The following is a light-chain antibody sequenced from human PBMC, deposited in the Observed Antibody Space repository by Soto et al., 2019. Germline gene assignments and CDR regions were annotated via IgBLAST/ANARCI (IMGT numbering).Light chain of an antibody. V-gene: IGLV1-40*01. Sequence: QSVLTQPPSVSGAPGQRVTISCTGSSSNIGAGYDVHWYQQLPGTAPKLLIYGDSNRPSGVPDRFSGSKSGTSTSLAITGLQAEDEADHYCQSYDNSLSGSLFGTGTKVTVL. CDR3: QSYDNSLSGSL. J-gene: IGLJ1*01. CDR1: SSNIGAGYD. CDR2: GDS.